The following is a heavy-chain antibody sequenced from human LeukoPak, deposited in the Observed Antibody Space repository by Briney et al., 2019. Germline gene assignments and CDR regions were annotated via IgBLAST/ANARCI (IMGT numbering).Heavy chain of an antibody. D-gene: IGHD4-17*01. Sequence: ASVKVSCKASGYTFTSYAMNWVRQAPGQGLEWMGWINTNTGNPTYAQGFAGRFVFSLDTSVSTAYLQISSLKAEDTAVYYCARDQYGDYEMSHDAFDIWGQGTMVTVSS. J-gene: IGHJ3*02. V-gene: IGHV7-4-1*02. CDR1: GYTFTSYA. CDR3: ARDQYGDYEMSHDAFDI. CDR2: INTNTGNP.